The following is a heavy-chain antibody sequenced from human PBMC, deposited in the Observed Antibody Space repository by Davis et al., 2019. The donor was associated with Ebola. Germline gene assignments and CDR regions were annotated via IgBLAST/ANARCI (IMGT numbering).Heavy chain of an antibody. Sequence: GESLKISCAASGFTFSSSSMSWVRQAPGKGLEWVSVISGRSTTIHYADSVKGRFTISRDDAKKSLYLQMDSLRAEDTAVYYCAQQLGDYGGNALRYWGQGTLVTVSS. J-gene: IGHJ4*02. V-gene: IGHV3-48*04. CDR3: AQQLGDYGGNALRY. D-gene: IGHD4-23*01. CDR2: ISGRSTTI. CDR1: GFTFSSSS.